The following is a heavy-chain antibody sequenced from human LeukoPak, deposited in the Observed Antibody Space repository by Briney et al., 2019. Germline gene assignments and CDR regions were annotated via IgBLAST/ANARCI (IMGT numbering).Heavy chain of an antibody. V-gene: IGHV3-7*01. CDR1: GFTFSSYW. CDR2: IKQDGSEK. J-gene: IGHJ4*02. Sequence: GGSLRLSCAASGFTFSSYWMSWVRRAPGKGLEWVANIKQDGSEKYYVDSVKGRFTISRDNAKNSLYLQMNSLRAEDTAVYYCARVGAAVDFDYWGQGTLVTVSS. D-gene: IGHD6-13*01. CDR3: ARVGAAVDFDY.